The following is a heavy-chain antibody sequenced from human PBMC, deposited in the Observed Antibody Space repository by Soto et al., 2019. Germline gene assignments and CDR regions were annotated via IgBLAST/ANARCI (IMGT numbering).Heavy chain of an antibody. D-gene: IGHD3-22*01. CDR1: GGSISSYY. V-gene: IGHV4-4*07. CDR3: ASSVDYDSSGYEGPWFDP. Sequence: PSETLSLTCTVSGGSISSYYWSWIRQPAGKGLEWIGRIYTSGSTNYNPSLKSRVTMSVDTSKNQFSLKLSSVTAADTAVYYCASSVDYDSSGYEGPWFDPWGQGTLVTVSS. CDR2: IYTSGST. J-gene: IGHJ5*02.